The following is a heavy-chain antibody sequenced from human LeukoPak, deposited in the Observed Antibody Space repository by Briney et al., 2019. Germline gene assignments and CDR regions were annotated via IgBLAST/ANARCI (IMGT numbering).Heavy chain of an antibody. Sequence: GGSLRLSCATSGFNFDRYTIHWVRQAPGKGLEWVSLAGWAGGTTFYSDSVRGRFTISRDSGRKSVYLQMNSLTTDDTAFYFCAKELDTMFFDYWGQGALATVSS. CDR3: AKELDTMFFDY. D-gene: IGHD3-10*02. CDR2: AGWAGGTT. CDR1: GFNFDRYT. V-gene: IGHV3-43*01. J-gene: IGHJ4*02.